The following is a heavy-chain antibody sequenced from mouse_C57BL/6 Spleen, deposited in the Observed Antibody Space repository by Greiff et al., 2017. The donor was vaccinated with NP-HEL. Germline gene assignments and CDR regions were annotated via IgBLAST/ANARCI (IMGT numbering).Heavy chain of an antibody. CDR1: GYTFTSYW. CDR3: ARDHYYGSPTGDY. CDR2: IHPNSGST. J-gene: IGHJ2*01. D-gene: IGHD1-1*01. V-gene: IGHV1-64*01. Sequence: QVQLQQPGAELVKPGASVKLSCKASGYTFTSYWMHWVKQRPGQGLEWIGMIHPNSGSTNYNEKLKSKATLTVDKSSSTAYMQLSSLTSEDSAVYYCARDHYYGSPTGDYWGQGTTLTVSS.